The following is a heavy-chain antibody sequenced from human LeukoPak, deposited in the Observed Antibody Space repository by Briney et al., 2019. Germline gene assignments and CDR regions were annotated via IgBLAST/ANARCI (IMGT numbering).Heavy chain of an antibody. V-gene: IGHV4-30-2*01. D-gene: IGHD7-27*01. CDR2: IYHSGST. J-gene: IGHJ6*02. CDR1: GGSISSGGYS. CDR3: ARDGEGSYYGMDV. Sequence: SQTLSLTCAVSGGSISSGGYSWSWIRQPPGKGLEWIGYIYHSGSTYYNPSLKSRVTISVDRSKNQFPLKLSSVTAADTAVYYCARDGEGSYYGMDVWGQGTTVTVSS.